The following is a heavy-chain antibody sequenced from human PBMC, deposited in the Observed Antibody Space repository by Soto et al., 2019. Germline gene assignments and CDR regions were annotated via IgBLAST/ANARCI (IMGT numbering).Heavy chain of an antibody. J-gene: IGHJ4*02. CDR3: ARDQWELLREGTGSFDF. D-gene: IGHD1-26*01. V-gene: IGHV3-33*01. Sequence: PGGSLRLSCAASGFTFSSCGMHWVRQAPGKGLEWLALIWYDGSNKYYADSVKGRFTISRDNSKNTLYLQMNSLRAEDTAVYYCARDQWELLREGTGSFDFWGQGTLVTVSS. CDR1: GFTFSSCG. CDR2: IWYDGSNK.